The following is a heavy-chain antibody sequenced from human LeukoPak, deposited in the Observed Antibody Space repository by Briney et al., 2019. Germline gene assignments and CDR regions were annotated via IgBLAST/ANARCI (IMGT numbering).Heavy chain of an antibody. V-gene: IGHV4-59*01. D-gene: IGHD3-10*01. CDR2: IYYSGST. CDR3: ARDLDGSGSYGFHGMDV. J-gene: IGHJ6*02. CDR1: GGSISSYY. Sequence: SETLSLTCAVSGGSISSYYWSWIRQPPGKGLEWIGYIYYSGSTNYNPSLKSRVTISVDTSKNQFSLKLSSVTAADTAVYYCARDLDGSGSYGFHGMDVWGQGTTVTVSS.